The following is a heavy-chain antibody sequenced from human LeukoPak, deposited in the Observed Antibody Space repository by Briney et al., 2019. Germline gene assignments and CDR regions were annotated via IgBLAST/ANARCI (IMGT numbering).Heavy chain of an antibody. V-gene: IGHV4-39*07. CDR3: ASPRLLYNWNDGSFDY. CDR1: GGSISSSSYY. J-gene: IGHJ4*02. Sequence: PSETLSLTCTVSGGSISSSSYYWGWIRQPPGKGLEWIGSIYYSGSTYYNPSLKSRVTISVDTSKSQFSLKLSSVTAADTAVYYCASPRLLYNWNDGSFDYWGRGTLVTVSS. D-gene: IGHD1-20*01. CDR2: IYYSGST.